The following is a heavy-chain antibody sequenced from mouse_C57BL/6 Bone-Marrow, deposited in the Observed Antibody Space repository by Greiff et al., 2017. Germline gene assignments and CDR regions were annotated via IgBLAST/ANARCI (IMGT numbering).Heavy chain of an antibody. Sequence: QVQLQQPVAELVRPGSSVKLSCKASGYTFTSYWMDWVKQRPGQGLEWIGNIYPFDSETHYNQKFKDKATLTVEKSSSTAYLQLSSLTSEDSAVYYCASRYGNYNYAMDYWGQGTSVTVSS. CDR1: GYTFTSYW. CDR2: IYPFDSET. CDR3: ASRYGNYNYAMDY. J-gene: IGHJ4*01. V-gene: IGHV1-61*01. D-gene: IGHD2-1*01.